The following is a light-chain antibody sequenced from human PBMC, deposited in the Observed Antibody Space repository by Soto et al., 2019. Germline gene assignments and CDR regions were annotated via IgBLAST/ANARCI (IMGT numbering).Light chain of an antibody. J-gene: IGKJ4*01. CDR1: QAIITY. Sequence: DIQLTQSQSSLSASVGDRVTITCQASQAIITYLNWFQQKPGKAPKLLIYDASHLETGAPSRFSRSGSGTAFTSTISSLQPEDIGTYFCQQYDNLPLTFGGGTKVDIK. V-gene: IGKV1-33*01. CDR3: QQYDNLPLT. CDR2: DAS.